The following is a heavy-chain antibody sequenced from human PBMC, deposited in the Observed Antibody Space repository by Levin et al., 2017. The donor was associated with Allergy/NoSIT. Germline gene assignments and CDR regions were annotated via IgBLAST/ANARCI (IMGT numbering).Heavy chain of an antibody. J-gene: IGHJ3*02. CDR1: GYSFTNFG. CDR3: ARELADTAADTVDI. CDR2: VSPYNGET. Sequence: ASVKVSCKASGYSFTNFGISWVRQAPGQGLEWMGWVSPYNGETNYAKKLQGRVTMTSDASTSTAYMELRSLRSDDTAVYYCARELADTAADTVDIWGQGTMVTVSS. D-gene: IGHD5-18*01. V-gene: IGHV1-18*01.